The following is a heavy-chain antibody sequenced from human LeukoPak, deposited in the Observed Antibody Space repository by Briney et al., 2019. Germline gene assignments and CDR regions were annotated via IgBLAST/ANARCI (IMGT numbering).Heavy chain of an antibody. V-gene: IGHV4-39*01. Sequence: KPSETLSLTCTVSGGSISSSSYCWGWIRQPPGKGLEWIGSIFYSGSTYYNPSLKSRVTISVDTSKNQFSLKLSSVTVADTAVYYCARHLGQQLVPGWFDPWGQGTLVTVSS. J-gene: IGHJ5*02. D-gene: IGHD6-6*01. CDR1: GGSISSSSYC. CDR3: ARHLGQQLVPGWFDP. CDR2: IFYSGST.